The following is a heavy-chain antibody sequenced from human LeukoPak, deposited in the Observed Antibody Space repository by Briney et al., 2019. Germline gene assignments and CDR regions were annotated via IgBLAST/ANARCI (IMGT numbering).Heavy chain of an antibody. V-gene: IGHV4-59*01. CDR1: GGSISDYY. CDR2: IYYCGRT. CDR3: ARDFRGSVDAFDI. J-gene: IGHJ3*02. Sequence: SETLSLTCTVSGGSISDYYWNWMRQPPGKGLEWIGYIYYCGRTNYNPSLKSRVSISVDTSKNQFSLKLSSVTAADTAVYYCARDFRGSVDAFDIWGQGTMVAVSS.